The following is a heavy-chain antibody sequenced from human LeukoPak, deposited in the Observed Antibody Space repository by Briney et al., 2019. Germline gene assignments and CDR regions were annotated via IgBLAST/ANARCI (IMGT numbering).Heavy chain of an antibody. J-gene: IGHJ3*02. CDR2: MRQDGSDK. CDR3: AKDRHDVRVVDAFDI. D-gene: IGHD3-16*01. CDR1: GFTSSTAW. Sequence: GGSLRLSCAVSGFTSSTAWLTWVRQAPGKGLEWVADMRQDGSDKYYVDSVKGRFFISGDIAKNSVSLHMNSLRAEDTAVYYCAKDRHDVRVVDAFDIWGQGTMVTVSS. V-gene: IGHV3-7*03.